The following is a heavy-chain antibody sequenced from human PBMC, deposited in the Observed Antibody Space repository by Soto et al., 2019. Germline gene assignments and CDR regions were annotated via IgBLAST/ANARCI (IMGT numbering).Heavy chain of an antibody. CDR1: GGSISSSSYY. J-gene: IGHJ4*02. Sequence: PSETLSLTCTVSGGSISSSSYYWGWIRQPPGKGLEWIGSIYYSGSTYYNPSLKSRVTISVDTSKNQFSLKLSSVTAADTAVYYCASFTVNPTSLYGPFDYWGQGTLVTVSS. D-gene: IGHD4-4*01. V-gene: IGHV4-39*01. CDR2: IYYSGST. CDR3: ASFTVNPTSLYGPFDY.